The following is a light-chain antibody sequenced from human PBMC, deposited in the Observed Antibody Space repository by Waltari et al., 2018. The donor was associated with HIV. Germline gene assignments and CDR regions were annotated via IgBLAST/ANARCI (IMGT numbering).Light chain of an antibody. CDR2: EGS. CDR3: CSYAGSSTWV. Sequence: QSALTQPACVSGSPGQSITISCTGTSSDVGSYNLVSWYQQHPGKTPKLMIHEGSKRPSVVSNLFSCSKSGNVASLTMSGLQAEDDADYYCCSYAGSSTWVFGGGTKLTVL. J-gene: IGLJ3*02. CDR1: SSDVGSYNL. V-gene: IGLV2-23*01.